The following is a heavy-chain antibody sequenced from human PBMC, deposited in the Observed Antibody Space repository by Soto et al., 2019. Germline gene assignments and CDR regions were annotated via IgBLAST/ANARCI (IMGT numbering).Heavy chain of an antibody. CDR3: ARVGGLAARTFDY. D-gene: IGHD6-6*01. Sequence: SGTLSLTCTVSGGSISDFYWSWIRQPPGKGLEWIGYIYYSGSTNYNPPLKSRVTISVDTSKNQFSLNLRSMSPADTAVYYCARVGGLAARTFDYWGPGTLVTVSS. V-gene: IGHV4-59*01. CDR2: IYYSGST. J-gene: IGHJ4*02. CDR1: GGSISDFY.